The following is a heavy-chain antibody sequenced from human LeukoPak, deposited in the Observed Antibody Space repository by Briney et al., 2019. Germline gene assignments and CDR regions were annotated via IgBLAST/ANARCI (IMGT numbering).Heavy chain of an antibody. Sequence: SETLSLTCTVSGGSISSGDYYWSWIRQPPGKGLEWIGYIYYSGSTYYNPSLKSRVTISVDTSKNQFSLKLSSVTTADTAVYYCARDGLYTDEYYGMDVWGQGTTVTVSS. V-gene: IGHV4-30-4*01. J-gene: IGHJ6*02. CDR2: IYYSGST. D-gene: IGHD4-11*01. CDR1: GGSISSGDYY. CDR3: ARDGLYTDEYYGMDV.